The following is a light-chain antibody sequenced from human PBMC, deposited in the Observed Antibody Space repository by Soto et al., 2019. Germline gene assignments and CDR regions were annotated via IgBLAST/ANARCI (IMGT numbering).Light chain of an antibody. CDR1: PSISSW. V-gene: IGKV1-5*03. Sequence: DIQMTQSPSTLSASVGDRVTITCRASPSISSWLAWYQHKPGKAPKLLIYKTSSLECGVPSRFSGSGSGTEVTLTSSSLQPDDYATYYSQQYKRNWTYGQGTKVEIK. CDR3: QQYKRNWT. J-gene: IGKJ1*01. CDR2: KTS.